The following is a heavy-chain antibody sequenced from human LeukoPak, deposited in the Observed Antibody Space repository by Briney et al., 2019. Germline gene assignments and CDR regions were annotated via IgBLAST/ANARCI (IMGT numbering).Heavy chain of an antibody. D-gene: IGHD3-22*01. CDR2: ISSSSSTI. CDR1: GFTFSSYS. J-gene: IGHJ4*02. CDR3: AREGGFSYYYDSSGYYPPYYFDY. Sequence: GGSLRLSWAASGFTFSSYSMNWVRQAPGKGLEWVSHISSSSSTIYYADSVKGRFTISRDNAKNSLYLQMNSLRAEDTAVYYCAREGGFSYYYDSSGYYPPYYFDYWGQGTLVTVSS. V-gene: IGHV3-48*04.